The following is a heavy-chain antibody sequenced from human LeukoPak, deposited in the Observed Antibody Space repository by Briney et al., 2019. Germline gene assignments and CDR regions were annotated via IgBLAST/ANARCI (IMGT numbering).Heavy chain of an antibody. CDR2: INHSGSS. D-gene: IGHD3-10*01. CDR3: ARPRFPYYRLSGADYYYMDV. Sequence: PSETLSLTCAVYGGSFSGYYWSWIRQPPGKGLEWIGEINHSGSSNYNPSLKSRVTMSVDTSKNQFSLKLSSVTAADTAVYYCARPRFPYYRLSGADYYYMDVWGKGTTVTVSS. CDR1: GGSFSGYY. V-gene: IGHV4-34*01. J-gene: IGHJ6*03.